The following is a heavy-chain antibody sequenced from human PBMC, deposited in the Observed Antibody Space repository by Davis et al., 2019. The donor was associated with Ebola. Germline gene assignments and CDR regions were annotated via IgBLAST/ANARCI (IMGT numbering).Heavy chain of an antibody. CDR2: ITGSGGDT. CDR1: GFSYSTYA. V-gene: IGHV3-23*01. Sequence: SLITYCPAPGFSYSTYALSWVRQPPGKGLEWVSGITGSGGDTYYVDSLKGRFTISRDNSKNTLYLQVNSLRAEDTAVYYCAKVKESSGYPHYYFDYWGQGTLVTVSS. J-gene: IGHJ4*02. CDR3: AKVKESSGYPHYYFDY. D-gene: IGHD3-22*01.